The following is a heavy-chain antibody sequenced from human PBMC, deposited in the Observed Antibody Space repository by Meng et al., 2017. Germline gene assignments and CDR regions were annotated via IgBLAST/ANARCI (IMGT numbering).Heavy chain of an antibody. D-gene: IGHD3-10*01. Sequence: QVPLVQSGAEVTKPGASVEVSCKASGYNFTGYYMHWVRQAPGQGLEWMGWINPNSGGTNYAQKFQGRVTMTRDTSISTAYMELSRLRSDDTAVYYCAREGSGSYYRFGWFDPWGQGTLVTVSS. CDR2: INPNSGGT. V-gene: IGHV1-2*02. J-gene: IGHJ5*02. CDR3: AREGSGSYYRFGWFDP. CDR1: GYNFTGYY.